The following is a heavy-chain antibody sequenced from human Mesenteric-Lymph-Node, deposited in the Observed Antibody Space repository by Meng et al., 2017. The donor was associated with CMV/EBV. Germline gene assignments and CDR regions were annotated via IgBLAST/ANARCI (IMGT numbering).Heavy chain of an antibody. CDR1: GYTFINYG. J-gene: IGHJ3*02. D-gene: IGHD6-6*01. CDR2: ISAYNGNT. Sequence: ASVKVSCKASGYTFINYGINWVRQAPGQGLEWMGWISAYNGNTNYAQKLQGRVTMTTDTSTSTAYMELRSLRSDDTAVYYCARESSSYSSSSYAFDIWGQGTMVTVSS. CDR3: ARESSSYSSSSYAFDI. V-gene: IGHV1-18*01.